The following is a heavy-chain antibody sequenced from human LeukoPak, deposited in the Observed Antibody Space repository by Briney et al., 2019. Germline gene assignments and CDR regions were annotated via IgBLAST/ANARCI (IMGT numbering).Heavy chain of an antibody. CDR1: GGTFSSYP. CDR2: IIPMFGTT. V-gene: IGHV1-69*13. J-gene: IGHJ6*02. CDR3: ARVTQRDSNLYGMDV. D-gene: IGHD4-11*01. Sequence: SVKVSCKASGGTFSSYPISWVRQAPGQGLAWMGGIIPMFGTTNYALKFQGRVTITADESTSTAYMELSSLDSEDTAVYYCARVTQRDSNLYGMDVWGQGTMVTVSS.